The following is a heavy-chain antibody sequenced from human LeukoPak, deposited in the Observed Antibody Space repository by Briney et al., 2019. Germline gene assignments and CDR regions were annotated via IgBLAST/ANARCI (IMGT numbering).Heavy chain of an antibody. D-gene: IGHD6-13*01. J-gene: IGHJ4*02. CDR2: INHSGRT. V-gene: IGHV4-34*01. CDR3: ARGTPPSSSCYDY. CDR1: GGSFSGYY. Sequence: SETLSLTCAVYGGSFSGYYWTWIRQPPGKGLEWIGEINHSGRTNYNPSLKSRVTISIDTSKNQFSLKMNSVTAADTAVYYCARGTPPSSSCYDYWGQGTLVTVSS.